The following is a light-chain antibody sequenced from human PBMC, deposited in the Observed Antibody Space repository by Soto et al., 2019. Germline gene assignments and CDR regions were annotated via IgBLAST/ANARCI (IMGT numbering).Light chain of an antibody. CDR1: SSDIGSYNY. CDR3: SSHTTYSTRV. V-gene: IGLV2-14*01. J-gene: IGLJ1*01. CDR2: EVS. Sequence: QSALTQPASVSGSPGQSIAISCTGTSSDIGSYNYVSWYQQHPGKAPKLRIHEVSNRPSGVSDRFSGSKSGNTASLTISGLQADDEADYYCSSHTTYSTRVFGTGTKLTVL.